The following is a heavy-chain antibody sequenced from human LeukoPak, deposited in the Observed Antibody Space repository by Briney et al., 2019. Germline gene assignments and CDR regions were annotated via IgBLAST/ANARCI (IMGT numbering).Heavy chain of an antibody. CDR2: INPNSGET. CDR1: GYTFTCYY. D-gene: IGHD5-12*01. J-gene: IGHJ4*02. CDR3: ARSTPPSGSFDY. V-gene: IGHV1-2*02. Sequence: ASVKVSCKASGYTFTCYYMHWVGQAPGQGREWRGWINPNSGETNYAQKFQGRVTMTRDTSTAYMELSRLRSDDTAVYYCARSTPPSGSFDYWGQGTLVTVSS.